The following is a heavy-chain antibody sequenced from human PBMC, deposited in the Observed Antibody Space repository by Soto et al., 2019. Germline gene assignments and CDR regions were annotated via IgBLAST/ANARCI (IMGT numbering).Heavy chain of an antibody. CDR1: GGSISSGGYY. Sequence: PSETLSLTCTVSGGSISSGGYYWSWIRQHPGKGLEWIGYIYNSGSTYYNPSLKSRVTISVDTSKNQFSLKLSSVTAADTAVYYCARDGADVPADGMDVWGKGTTVTVSS. J-gene: IGHJ6*04. D-gene: IGHD2-2*01. CDR2: IYNSGST. CDR3: ARDGADVPADGMDV. V-gene: IGHV4-31*03.